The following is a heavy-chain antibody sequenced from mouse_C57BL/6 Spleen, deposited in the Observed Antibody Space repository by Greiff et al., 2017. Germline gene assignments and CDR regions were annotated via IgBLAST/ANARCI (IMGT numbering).Heavy chain of an antibody. Sequence: VQLVESGPELVKPGASVKISCKASGYAFSSSWMNWVKQRPGKGLEWIGRIYPGDGDTNYNGKFKGKATLTADKSSSTAYMQLSSLTSEDSAVYFCARSGESLYYFDYWGQGTTLTVSS. CDR2: IYPGDGDT. J-gene: IGHJ2*01. CDR1: GYAFSSSW. D-gene: IGHD3-1*01. CDR3: ARSGESLYYFDY. V-gene: IGHV1-82*01.